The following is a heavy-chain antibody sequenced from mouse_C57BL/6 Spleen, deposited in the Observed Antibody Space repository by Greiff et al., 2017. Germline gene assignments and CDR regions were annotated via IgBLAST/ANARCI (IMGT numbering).Heavy chain of an antibody. CDR1: GFSLTSYG. J-gene: IGHJ1*03. D-gene: IGHD6-1*01. CDR2: IWSGGST. CDR3: ARGRSLYWYFDV. Sequence: QVQLKESGPGLVQPSQSLSITCTVSGFSLTSYGVHWVRQSPGKGLEWLGVIWSGGSTDYNAAFISRLSISKDNSKSQVFFKMNSLQADDTAIYYCARGRSLYWYFDVWGTGTTVTVSS. V-gene: IGHV2-2*01.